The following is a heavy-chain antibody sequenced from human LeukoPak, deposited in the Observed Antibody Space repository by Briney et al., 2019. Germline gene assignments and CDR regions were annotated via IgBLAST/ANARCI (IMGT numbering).Heavy chain of an antibody. CDR3: ATETNGRHYDY. Sequence: PGGSLRLSCTASGLTFSTSRFNWVRQAPGKGLEWVASIGPTGSDRYHADSIKGRFTISRDNANNFLYLQMNSLRAEDTAVYYCATETNGRHYDYWGQGTLLTVSS. J-gene: IGHJ4*02. D-gene: IGHD1-14*01. CDR2: IGPTGSDR. CDR1: GLTFSTSR. V-gene: IGHV3-21*06.